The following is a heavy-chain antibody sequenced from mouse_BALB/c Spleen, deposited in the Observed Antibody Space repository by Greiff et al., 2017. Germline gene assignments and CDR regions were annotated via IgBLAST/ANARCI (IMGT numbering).Heavy chain of an antibody. CDR2: IYPGSGNT. CDR3: ARAGNGNYEGDRWFAW. Sequence: QVQLQQSGPELVKPGASVKISCKASGYTFTDYYINWVKQKPGQGLEWIGWIYPGSGNTKYNEKFKGKATLTVDTSSSTAYMQLSSLTSEDTAVYFCARAGNGNYEGDRWFAWWGQGTLVTVSA. J-gene: IGHJ3*01. CDR1: GYTFTDYY. V-gene: IGHV1-84*02. D-gene: IGHD2-1*01.